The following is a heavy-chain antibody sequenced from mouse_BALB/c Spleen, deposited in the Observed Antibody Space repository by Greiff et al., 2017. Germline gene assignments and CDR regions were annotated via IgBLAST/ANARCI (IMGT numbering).Heavy chain of an antibody. CDR3: ARGDSSWYAMDY. V-gene: IGHV1-69*01. CDR1: GYTFTDYW. J-gene: IGHJ4*01. D-gene: IGHD3-2*01. CDR2: IDTSDSYT. Sequence: QVQLQQPGAELVMPGASVKMSCKASGYTFTDYWMHWVKQRPGQGLEWIGAIDTSDSYTSYNQKFKGKATLTVDESSSTAYMQLSSLTSEDSAVYYCARGDSSWYAMDYRGQGTSVTVSS.